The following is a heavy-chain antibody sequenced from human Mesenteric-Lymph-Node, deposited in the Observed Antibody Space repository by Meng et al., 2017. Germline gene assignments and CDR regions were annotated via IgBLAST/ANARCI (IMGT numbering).Heavy chain of an antibody. V-gene: IGHV3-74*01. D-gene: IGHD2-21*02. CDR1: GFTFSNYW. J-gene: IGHJ4*01. Sequence: LTCAASGFTFSNYWMHWFRQTPGKGLVWVSRINTDGSSRDYADSVKGRFTISRDNTKNTLYLQMDSLRAEDTAVYYCARAEIGTCGADCYSEYWGHGTLVTVSS. CDR3: ARAEIGTCGADCYSEY. CDR2: INTDGSSR.